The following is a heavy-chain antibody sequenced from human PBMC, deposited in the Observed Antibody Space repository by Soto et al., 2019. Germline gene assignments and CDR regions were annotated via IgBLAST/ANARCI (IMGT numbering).Heavy chain of an antibody. D-gene: IGHD3-3*01. CDR2: INPNSGGT. J-gene: IGHJ6*02. CDR1: GYTFTVYY. CDR3: ARAPYYDFWSGSSSVSGMDV. Sequence: ASVKVSCKASGYTFTVYYMHWVRQAPGQGLEWMGWINPNSGGTNYAQKFQGWVTMTRDTSISTAYMELSRLRSDDTAVYYCARAPYYDFWSGSSSVSGMDVWGQGTTVTVSS. V-gene: IGHV1-2*04.